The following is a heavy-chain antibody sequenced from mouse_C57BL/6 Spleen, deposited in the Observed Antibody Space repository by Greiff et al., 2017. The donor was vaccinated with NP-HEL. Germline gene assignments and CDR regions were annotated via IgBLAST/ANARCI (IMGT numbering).Heavy chain of an antibody. D-gene: IGHD2-3*01. V-gene: IGHV1-50*01. Sequence: QVQLQQPGAELVKPGASVKLSCKASGYTFTSYWMPWVKQRPGQGLEWIGEIDPSDSYTNYNQKFKGKATLTVDTSSSTAYMQLSSLTSEDSAVYYCARSYDGYPWCAYWGQGTLVTVSA. J-gene: IGHJ3*01. CDR1: GYTFTSYW. CDR3: ARSYDGYPWCAY. CDR2: IDPSDSYT.